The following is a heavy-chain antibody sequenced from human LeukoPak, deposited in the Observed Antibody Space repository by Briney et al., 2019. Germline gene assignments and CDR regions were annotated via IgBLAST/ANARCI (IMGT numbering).Heavy chain of an antibody. V-gene: IGHV3-7*01. CDR3: ARPRVPDS. CDR2: ISPDGSET. J-gene: IGHJ4*02. CDR1: GFTFSISW. Sequence: PGGSLRLSCAAPGFTFSISWMSWVRQAPGKGLEWVANISPDGSETNYVDSVKGRFTISRDNAKNSLYLQMNSLRAEDTAVYYCARPRVPDSWGQGTLVIVSS.